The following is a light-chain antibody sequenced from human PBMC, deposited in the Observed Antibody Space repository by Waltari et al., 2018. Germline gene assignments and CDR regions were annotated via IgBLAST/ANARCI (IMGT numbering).Light chain of an antibody. J-gene: IGLJ1*01. CDR1: SSDVGGYNF. Sequence: QSALTQPASVSGSPGQSITISCTGTSSDVGGYNFVSWYQQHPGKAPKLIIYDVSNRHTGVSNRFSGSKSDNTASLTISWLQAEDEADYYCSSFTSSSTLSVFGTGTKVTVL. V-gene: IGLV2-14*03. CDR2: DVS. CDR3: SSFTSSSTLSV.